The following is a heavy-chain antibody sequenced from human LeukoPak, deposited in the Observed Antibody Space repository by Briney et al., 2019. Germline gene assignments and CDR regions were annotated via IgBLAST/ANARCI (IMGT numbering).Heavy chain of an antibody. CDR2: INHSGST. Sequence: SETLSLTCAVYGGSFSGYYWSWIRQPPGKGLEWIGEINHSGSTNYNPSLKSRVTISVDTSKNQFSLKLSSVTAADTAVYYCARDLGSGWYPKVYFDYWGQGTLVTVSS. CDR1: GGSFSGYY. V-gene: IGHV4-34*01. D-gene: IGHD6-19*01. CDR3: ARDLGSGWYPKVYFDY. J-gene: IGHJ4*02.